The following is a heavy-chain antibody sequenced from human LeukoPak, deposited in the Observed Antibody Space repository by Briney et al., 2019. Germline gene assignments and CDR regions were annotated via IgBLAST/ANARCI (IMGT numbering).Heavy chain of an antibody. D-gene: IGHD4-17*01. CDR1: DGSISSYY. J-gene: IGHJ6*02. V-gene: IGHV4-59*01. Sequence: KPSETLSLTCTVSDGSISSYYWSWIRQPPGKGLEWIGYIYYSGSTNYNPSLKSRVTISVDTSKNQFSLRLSSVTAADTAVYYCARVNYGDNGMDVWGQGTTVTVSS. CDR2: IYYSGST. CDR3: ARVNYGDNGMDV.